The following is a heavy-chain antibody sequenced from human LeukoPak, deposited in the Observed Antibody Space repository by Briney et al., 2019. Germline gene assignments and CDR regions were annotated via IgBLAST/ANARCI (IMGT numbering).Heavy chain of an antibody. V-gene: IGHV4-34*01. CDR3: ARASILGYCSGGSCRYYFDY. CDR1: GGSFSGYY. D-gene: IGHD2-15*01. J-gene: IGHJ4*02. Sequence: SETLSLTCAVYGGSFSGYYWSWIRQPPGKGLEWIGEINHSGSTNYNPSLKSRVTISVDTSKNQFSLKLSPVTAADTAVYYCARASILGYCSGGSCRYYFDYWGQGTLVTVSS. CDR2: INHSGST.